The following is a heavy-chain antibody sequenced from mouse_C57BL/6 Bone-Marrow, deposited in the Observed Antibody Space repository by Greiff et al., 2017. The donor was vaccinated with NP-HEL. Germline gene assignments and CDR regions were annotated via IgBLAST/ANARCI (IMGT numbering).Heavy chain of an antibody. CDR1: GYSITSGYF. V-gene: IGHV3-6*01. CDR3: ARVGWLRRFAY. CDR2: ISDDGSN. D-gene: IGHD2-2*01. Sequence: ESGPGLVKPSQSLSLTCSVSGYSITSGYFWNWIRPFPGNKLEWMGYISDDGSNNYNPSLKNRISITRDTSKNQFFLKLNSVTTEDTATDCCARVGWLRRFAYWGQGTLVTVSA. J-gene: IGHJ3*01.